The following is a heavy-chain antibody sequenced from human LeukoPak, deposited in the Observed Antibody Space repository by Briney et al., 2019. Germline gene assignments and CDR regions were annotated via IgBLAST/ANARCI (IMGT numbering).Heavy chain of an antibody. J-gene: IGHJ6*02. V-gene: IGHV3-21*01. Sequence: GGSLRLSCAASGFTFSSYSMNWVRQAPGKGLEWVSSISSSSSYIYYADSVKGRFTISRDNAKNSLYLQMNSLRAEDTAVYYCARDGGIGYSYGLSVYYGMDVWGQGTTVTVSS. CDR3: ARDGGIGYSYGLSVYYGMDV. CDR1: GFTFSSYS. CDR2: ISSSSSYI. D-gene: IGHD5-18*01.